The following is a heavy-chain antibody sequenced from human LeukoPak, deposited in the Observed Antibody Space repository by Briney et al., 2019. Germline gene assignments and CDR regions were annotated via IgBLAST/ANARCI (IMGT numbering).Heavy chain of an antibody. CDR3: AGGFEDY. J-gene: IGHJ4*02. V-gene: IGHV4-38-2*01. Sequence: GSLRLSCAASGFTFSSYSMNCVPQAPGKGLEWIGSIYHSGSTYYNPSLKSRVTISVGTSKNQFSLKLSSVTAADTAVYYCAGGFEDYWGQGTLVTVSS. CDR1: GFTFSSYS. D-gene: IGHD3-16*01. CDR2: IYHSGST.